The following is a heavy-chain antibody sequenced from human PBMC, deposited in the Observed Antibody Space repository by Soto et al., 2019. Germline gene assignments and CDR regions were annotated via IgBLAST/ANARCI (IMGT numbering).Heavy chain of an antibody. V-gene: IGHV3-74*01. Sequence: GGSLRLSCAASGFTFSSYWMHWVRQAPGKGLVWVSRIKSDGSGTFYADSVKGRLTISRDNARNTLYLQMTSLRAEDTAVYYCAKRKYCPSTTCFDYWGQGTQVTVSS. D-gene: IGHD2-2*01. CDR1: GFTFSSYW. J-gene: IGHJ4*02. CDR2: IKSDGSGT. CDR3: AKRKYCPSTTCFDY.